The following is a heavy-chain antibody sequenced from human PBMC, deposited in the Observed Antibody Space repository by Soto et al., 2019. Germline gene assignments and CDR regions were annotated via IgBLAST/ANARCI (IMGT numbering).Heavy chain of an antibody. CDR2: IYYSGST. CDR1: GGSISSSSYY. CDR3: ASPGASNYSPFYYYYGMDV. V-gene: IGHV4-39*01. D-gene: IGHD4-4*01. J-gene: IGHJ6*02. Sequence: SETLSLTCTVSGGSISSSSYYWGWIRQPPGKGLEWIGSIYYSGSTYYNPSLKSRVTISVDTSKNQFSLKLSSVTAADTAVYYCASPGASNYSPFYYYYGMDVWGQGTTVTVSS.